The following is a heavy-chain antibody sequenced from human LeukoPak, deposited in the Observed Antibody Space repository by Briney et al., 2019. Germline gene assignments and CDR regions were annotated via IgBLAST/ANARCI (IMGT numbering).Heavy chain of an antibody. D-gene: IGHD3-22*01. J-gene: IGHJ4*02. Sequence: GGSLRLSCAASGFTFSNYAMTWVRQAPGKGLEWVSAISGGGGYTSTYYADSVKGRFTISRDNAKNSLYLQMNSLRAEDTAVYYCARDKGTYYYDSSPEGYWGQGTLVTVSS. CDR1: GFTFSNYA. CDR2: ISGGGGYTST. V-gene: IGHV3-23*01. CDR3: ARDKGTYYYDSSPEGY.